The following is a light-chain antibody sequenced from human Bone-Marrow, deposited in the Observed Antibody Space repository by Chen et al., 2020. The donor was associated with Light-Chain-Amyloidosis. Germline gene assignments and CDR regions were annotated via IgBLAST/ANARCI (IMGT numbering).Light chain of an antibody. J-gene: IGKJ3*01. CDR3: QHRSNWPLFT. Sequence: EIVLTQSPATLSLSPGERATRSCRASQSVSSYLAWYQQKPGQAPRLLIYDASNRATGIPARFSGSGSGTDFTLTISSLEPEDFTVYYCQHRSNWPLFTFGPGTKVHIK. CDR1: QSVSSY. CDR2: DAS. V-gene: IGKV3-11*01.